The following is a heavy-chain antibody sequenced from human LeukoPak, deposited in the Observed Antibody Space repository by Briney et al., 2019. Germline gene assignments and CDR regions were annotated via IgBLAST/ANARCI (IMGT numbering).Heavy chain of an antibody. CDR1: GFTFSSSV. D-gene: IGHD1-26*01. CDR3: AADIVGATGYYFDY. J-gene: IGHJ4*02. V-gene: IGHV1-58*02. Sequence: SVKVSCKASGFTFSSSVMQWVRQARGQRLEWIGWIVVGSGNTNYAQKFQERVTITRDMSTSTAYMELSSLGSEDTAVYYCAADIVGATGYYFDYWGQGTLVTVSS. CDR2: IVVGSGNT.